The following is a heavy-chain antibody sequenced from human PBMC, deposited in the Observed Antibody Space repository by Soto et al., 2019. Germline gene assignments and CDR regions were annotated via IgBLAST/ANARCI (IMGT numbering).Heavy chain of an antibody. Sequence: ELQLVESGGGLVQPGGSLRLSCAASGFTFSNYNMNWVRQAPGKGLEWVSDINTMSTTINYADSVKGRFTVSRDNAKNSLDLQMDSLRDEEAAVYYCARYTEFYYDSSGYQVWGYYGMEVWGQGTTVTV. CDR2: INTMSTTI. D-gene: IGHD3-22*01. J-gene: IGHJ6*02. V-gene: IGHV3-48*02. CDR3: ARYTEFYYDSSGYQVWGYYGMEV. CDR1: GFTFSNYN.